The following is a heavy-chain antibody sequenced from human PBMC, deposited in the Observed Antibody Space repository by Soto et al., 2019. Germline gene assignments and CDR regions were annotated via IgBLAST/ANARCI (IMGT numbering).Heavy chain of an antibody. CDR2: ILSNYNT. J-gene: IGHJ4*02. V-gene: IGHV3-23*05. Sequence: GGSLRLSCAASGFTFRDYTMTWVRQAPGKVLECISVILSNYNTYYTDSVRGRFTISRDNSKNTLYLEMNSLRAEDTAVYYCAGKPNGYFGYWGQGALVTVSS. CDR1: GFTFRDYT. CDR3: AGKPNGYFGY. D-gene: IGHD2-8*01.